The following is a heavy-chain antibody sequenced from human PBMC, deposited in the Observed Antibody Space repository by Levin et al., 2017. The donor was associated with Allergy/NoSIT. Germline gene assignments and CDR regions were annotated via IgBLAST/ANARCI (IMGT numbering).Heavy chain of an antibody. J-gene: IGHJ6*03. CDR1: GFTFNSYS. Sequence: GGSLRLSCAASGFTFNSYSMNWVRQAPGQGLEWVSYISTSSSTIYYADSVKGRFTISRDNSKNSVYLQMNSLRDEDTAVYYCARAITAGPYYYYMDGWGKGTKVSVSS. V-gene: IGHV3-48*02. CDR2: ISTSSSTI. CDR3: ARAITAGPYYYYMDG. D-gene: IGHD5-12*01.